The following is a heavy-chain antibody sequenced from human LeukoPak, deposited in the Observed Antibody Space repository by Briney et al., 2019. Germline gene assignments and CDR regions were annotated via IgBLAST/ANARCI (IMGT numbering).Heavy chain of an antibody. D-gene: IGHD4-17*01. J-gene: IGHJ6*02. V-gene: IGHV4-61*02. CDR2: IYTSGST. CDR1: GGSISSGSYY. CDR3: ARGDSYGEYPYYYYGMDV. Sequence: PSQTLSLTCTVSGGSISSGSYYWSWLRQPAGTGLEWIGRIYTSGSTNYNPSLKSRVTISVGTSKNQFSLKLSSVTAADTAVYYCARGDSYGEYPYYYYGMDVWGQGTTVTVSS.